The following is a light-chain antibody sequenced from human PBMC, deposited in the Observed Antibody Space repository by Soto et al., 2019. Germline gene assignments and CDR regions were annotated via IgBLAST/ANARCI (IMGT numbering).Light chain of an antibody. Sequence: QSLLTQPASVSGSPGQSITISCTGTSSDVGGYNYVSWYQHLPGKAPKLMIYDVSNRPSGVSNRFSGSKSGNTASLTISGLQAEDEADYYCSSHTSSSTPVVFGGGTKLTVL. CDR2: DVS. V-gene: IGLV2-14*03. CDR3: SSHTSSSTPVV. J-gene: IGLJ2*01. CDR1: SSDVGGYNY.